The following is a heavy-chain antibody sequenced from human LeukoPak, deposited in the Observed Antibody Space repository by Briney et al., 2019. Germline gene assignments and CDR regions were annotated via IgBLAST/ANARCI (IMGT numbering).Heavy chain of an antibody. V-gene: IGHV6-1*01. Sequence: SQTLSLTCVISGDSVSNNSASWNWIRQSPSRGLEWLGRTYYRSRLYKDYAVSVKSRITINPDTSKNQFSLQLNSVTPEATAAYYCARWLTTWGRGTLVTVSS. CDR2: TYYRSRLYK. CDR1: GDSVSNNSAS. D-gene: IGHD3-9*01. J-gene: IGHJ5*02. CDR3: ARWLTT.